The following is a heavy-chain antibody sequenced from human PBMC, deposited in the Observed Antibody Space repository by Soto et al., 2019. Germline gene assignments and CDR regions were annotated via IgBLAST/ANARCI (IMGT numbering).Heavy chain of an antibody. CDR3: ARVARGLYGANQGGWFDP. D-gene: IGHD4-17*01. V-gene: IGHV4-39*07. J-gene: IGHJ5*02. Sequence: SETLSLTCTVTGDSISSRSYYWGWIRQPPGKGLEWIGSIYYSGSTYNNPSLRSRVPMSIDTSKDQFSLKLSSVTAADTAVYYCARVARGLYGANQGGWFDPWGQGTLVTVSS. CDR2: IYYSGST. CDR1: GDSISSRSYY.